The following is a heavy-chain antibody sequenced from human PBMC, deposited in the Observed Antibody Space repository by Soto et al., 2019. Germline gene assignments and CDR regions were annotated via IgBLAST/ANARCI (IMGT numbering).Heavy chain of an antibody. CDR1: GGSISSYY. V-gene: IGHV4-59*01. Sequence: SETLSLTCTVSGGSISSYYWSWIRQPPGKGLEWIGYIYYSGSTNYNPSLKSRVTISVDTSKNQFSLKLSSVTAADTAVYYCARHNRIEDLHSDAFDIWGQGTRVTVSS. CDR3: ARHNRIEDLHSDAFDI. CDR2: IYYSGST. D-gene: IGHD1-20*01. J-gene: IGHJ3*02.